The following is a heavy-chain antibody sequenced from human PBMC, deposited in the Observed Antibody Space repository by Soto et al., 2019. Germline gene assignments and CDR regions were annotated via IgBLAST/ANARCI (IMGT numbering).Heavy chain of an antibody. Sequence: SETLSLTCTVSGGSISSSSYYWGWIRQPPGKGLEWIGSIYYSGSTYYNPSLKSRVTISVDTSNNQFSLRLSSVTATDTAVYYCARAGYSSGHQFDYWGQGTLVTVSS. CDR1: GGSISSSSYY. V-gene: IGHV4-39*01. CDR2: IYYSGST. CDR3: ARAGYSSGHQFDY. D-gene: IGHD5-18*01. J-gene: IGHJ4*02.